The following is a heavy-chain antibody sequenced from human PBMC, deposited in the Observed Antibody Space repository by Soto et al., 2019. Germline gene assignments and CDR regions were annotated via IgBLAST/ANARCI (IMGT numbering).Heavy chain of an antibody. CDR1: GGTFSSYA. CDR2: IIPIFGTA. J-gene: IGHJ4*02. Sequence: SVKVSCKASGGTFSSYAISWVRQAPGQGLEWMGGIIPIFGTANYAQKFQGRVTITADVSTSTAYMELSSLRSEDTAAYYYASGIAAGTDDWGQGTLVTVYS. D-gene: IGHD6-13*01. V-gene: IGHV1-69*13. CDR3: ASGIAAGTDD.